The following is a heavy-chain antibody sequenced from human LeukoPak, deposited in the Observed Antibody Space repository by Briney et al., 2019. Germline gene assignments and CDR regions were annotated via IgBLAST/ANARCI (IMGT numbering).Heavy chain of an antibody. CDR2: VYFSETTSVTS. CDR3: ARGATTEEYLYFDA. CDR1: DGSLSRYY. Sequence: SETLSLMCTVSDGSLSRYYWTWIRQPAGKGLEWIGGVYFSETTSVTSYYNPSLKSRVTVSLDTSQKQFSLNLSSVTAADTAVYFCARGATTEEYLYFDAWGQGVLVTVSS. V-gene: IGHV4-4*07. D-gene: IGHD5-12*01. J-gene: IGHJ4*02.